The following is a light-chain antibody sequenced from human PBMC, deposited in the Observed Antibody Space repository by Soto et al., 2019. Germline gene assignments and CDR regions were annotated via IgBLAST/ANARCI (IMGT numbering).Light chain of an antibody. V-gene: IGKV3-20*01. J-gene: IGKJ5*01. CDR2: GAS. CDR1: KSVDSSY. CDR3: QQYGGSLPIT. Sequence: EIVLTQSPGTLSLSPGERATLSSRASKSVDSSYLAWYQHKAGQAPRLLIYGASNRASGIPDRFSGSGSGTDFTLTISRLEPGDFAVYYCQQYGGSLPITFGQGTRLEI.